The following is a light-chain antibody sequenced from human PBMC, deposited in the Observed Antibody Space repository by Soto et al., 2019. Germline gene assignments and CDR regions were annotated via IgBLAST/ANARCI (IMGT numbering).Light chain of an antibody. Sequence: EIVLTQSPGTLSVSPGERATLSCRASQTISSNYLAWYQQKPGQAPSLLIYGTSSRATGLPDRFSGSGSGTDFTLTISSLDPEDSAIYYCQQYGSWTFGQGTKVEIK. CDR3: QQYGSWT. CDR2: GTS. CDR1: QTISSNY. V-gene: IGKV3-20*01. J-gene: IGKJ1*01.